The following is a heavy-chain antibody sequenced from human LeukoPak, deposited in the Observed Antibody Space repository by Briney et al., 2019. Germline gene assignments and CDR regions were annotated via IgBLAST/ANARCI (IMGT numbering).Heavy chain of an antibody. CDR2: ISSSGSTI. V-gene: IGHV3-11*04. D-gene: IGHD1-26*01. CDR3: ARDRLRGYGGVDY. Sequence: GGSLRLSCAAPGFTFSDYYMSWIRQAPGKGLEGVSYISSSGSTIYYADSVKGRFTISRDNAKNSLYLQMNSLRAEDTAVYYCARDRLRGYGGVDYWGQGTLVTVSS. J-gene: IGHJ4*02. CDR1: GFTFSDYY.